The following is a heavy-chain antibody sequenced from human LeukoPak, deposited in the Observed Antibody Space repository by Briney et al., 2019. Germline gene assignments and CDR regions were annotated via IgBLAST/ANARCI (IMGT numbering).Heavy chain of an antibody. D-gene: IGHD6-13*01. J-gene: IGHJ4*02. CDR1: GFTVSSNY. CDR2: IYSGGST. CDR3: ARHRAGYSSYMGGEFDY. V-gene: IGHV3-53*01. Sequence: GGSLRLSCAASGFTVSSNYMSWVRQAPGKGLEWVSVIYSGGSTYYADSVEGRFTISRDNSRNTLYLQMNNVRAEDTAMYYCARHRAGYSSYMGGEFDYWGQGTLVTVSS.